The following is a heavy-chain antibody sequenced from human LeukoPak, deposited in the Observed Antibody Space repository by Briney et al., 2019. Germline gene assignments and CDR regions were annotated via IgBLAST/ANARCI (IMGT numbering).Heavy chain of an antibody. CDR1: GDSVSSRNAA. J-gene: IGHJ4*02. V-gene: IGHV6-1*01. CDR2: TYYRSKWYN. CDR3: ARSTGWLNGH. D-gene: IGHD2-8*02. Sequence: SQTLSLTCAISGDSVSSRNAAWNWIRQSPSRGLEWLGGTYYRSKWYNDYAVSVKSRITINPDTSKNQFSLQLNYVTPEDSAVYYCARSTGWLNGHWGQGILVTVSS.